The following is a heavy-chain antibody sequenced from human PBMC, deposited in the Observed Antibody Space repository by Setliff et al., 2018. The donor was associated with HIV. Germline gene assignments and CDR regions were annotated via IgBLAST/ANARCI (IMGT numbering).Heavy chain of an antibody. CDR1: GGSIISSSDY. CDR2: GDQSGSA. Sequence: SETLSLTCTVSGGSIISSSDYWSWIRQPPGKGLEWIGEGDQSGSANYNPSLTGRGTISVDTLKRHFSLKLTSVTAADAAVYYCARGRQGPSYYDSTGLSRGRDFDFWGQGTLVTVSS. CDR3: ARGRQGPSYYDSTGLSRGRDFDF. J-gene: IGHJ4*02. D-gene: IGHD3-16*01. V-gene: IGHV4-39*02.